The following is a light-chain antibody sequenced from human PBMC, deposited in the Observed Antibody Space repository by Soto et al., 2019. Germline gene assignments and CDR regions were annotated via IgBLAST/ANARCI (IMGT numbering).Light chain of an antibody. Sequence: QSALTQPASVSGSPGQSITISCTGTGSDVGGYKYVSWYQQHPGKAPKLMIYDVSNRPSGVSNRFSGSKSGNTASLTISGLQAEDEADYYCSSYTSSSTLVFGGGTKLTVL. V-gene: IGLV2-14*01. CDR3: SSYTSSSTLV. CDR1: GSDVGGYKY. J-gene: IGLJ2*01. CDR2: DVS.